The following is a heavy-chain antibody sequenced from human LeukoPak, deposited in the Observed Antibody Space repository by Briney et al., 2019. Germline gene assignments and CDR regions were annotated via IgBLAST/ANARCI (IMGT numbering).Heavy chain of an antibody. J-gene: IGHJ5*02. CDR1: GFNFRDHW. CDR3: AKDPWEGPTKTWGSWFDP. D-gene: IGHD1-26*01. V-gene: IGHV3-7*03. Sequence: PGGSLRLSCAVSGFNFRDHWMDWVREAPGKGLGWVGHIKIDGSETYYVDSLKGRFSISRDNTNNALYLQMNSLRVEDTAVYYCAKDPWEGPTKTWGSWFDPWGQGTLVTVSS. CDR2: IKIDGSET.